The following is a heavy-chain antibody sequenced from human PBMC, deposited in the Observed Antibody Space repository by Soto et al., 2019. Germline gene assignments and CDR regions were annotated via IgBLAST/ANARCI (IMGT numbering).Heavy chain of an antibody. Sequence: QVQLVQSGAKVKKPGSSVKVSCKALGGTFCRYAITWVLQAHGQGLEWMGGIILIFGTANSAQKFQGRFTITANESTSTAYMELSSLRSEDTAVYYCARDNRGFGVVPSYYYYGMDVWCQWTTVTVSS. J-gene: IGHJ6*02. D-gene: IGHD3-3*01. CDR3: ARDNRGFGVVPSYYYYGMDV. CDR2: IILIFGTA. CDR1: GGTFCRYA. V-gene: IGHV1-69*01.